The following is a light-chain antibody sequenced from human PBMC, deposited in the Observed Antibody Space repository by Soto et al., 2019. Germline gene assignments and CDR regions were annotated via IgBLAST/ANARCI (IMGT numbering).Light chain of an antibody. Sequence: QSALTQPASVSGSPGQSITISCTGTSRDVGAYNFVSWYQHHPGRAPKLIIYEVTIRPSGVSNRFSGSKSGNTASLTISRLQAEDEADYYCSSYTTSTPYVFGSGTKLTVL. CDR3: SSYTTSTPYV. V-gene: IGLV2-14*01. CDR1: SRDVGAYNF. CDR2: EVT. J-gene: IGLJ1*01.